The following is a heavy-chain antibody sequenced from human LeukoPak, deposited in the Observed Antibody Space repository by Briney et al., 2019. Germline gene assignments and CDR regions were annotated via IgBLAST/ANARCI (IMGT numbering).Heavy chain of an antibody. CDR2: IANNGDL. J-gene: IGHJ4*02. V-gene: IGHV4-59*08. D-gene: IGHD6-25*01. CDR3: AKTARLFEY. CDR1: GASITSSY. Sequence: PSETLSLTCTVSGASITSSYWSWIRQSPGRGLECIGYIANNGDLNYNPSLRSRVTISMDTSKNQFSLRLTSVTAADTALCFCAKTARLFEYWGQGALVTVSS.